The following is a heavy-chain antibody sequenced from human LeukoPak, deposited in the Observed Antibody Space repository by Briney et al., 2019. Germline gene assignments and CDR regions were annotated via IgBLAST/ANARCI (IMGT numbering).Heavy chain of an antibody. CDR1: GYTFTSYG. V-gene: IGHV1-18*01. J-gene: IGHJ5*02. CDR3: ARDTSGYIIAVASTAVWFDP. D-gene: IGHD6-19*01. CDR2: ISAYNGNT. Sequence: ASVKVSCKASGYTFTSYGISWVRQAPGQGLEWMGWISAYNGNTNYAQKLQGRVTMTTDTSTSTAYMELRSLRSDDTAVYYCARDTSGYIIAVASTAVWFDPWGQGTLVTVSS.